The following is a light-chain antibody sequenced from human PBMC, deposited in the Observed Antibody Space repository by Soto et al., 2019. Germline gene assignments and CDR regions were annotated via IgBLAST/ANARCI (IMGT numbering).Light chain of an antibody. CDR1: SSNIGSNT. J-gene: IGLJ2*01. CDR2: NDN. Sequence: QLVLTQPPSASGTPGQRVTISCSGSSSNIGSNTVNWYQQITGTAPKLLIYNDNQRPSGVPDRFSGSKSGTSGSLAISGLQSEDEGDYYCAAWDDSLNGHVVFGGGTKLTVL. CDR3: AAWDDSLNGHVV. V-gene: IGLV1-44*01.